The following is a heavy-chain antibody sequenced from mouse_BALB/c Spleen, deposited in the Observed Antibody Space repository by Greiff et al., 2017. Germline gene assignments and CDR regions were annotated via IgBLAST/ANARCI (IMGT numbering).Heavy chain of an antibody. V-gene: IGHV1-14*01. Sequence: EVQLKESGPELVKPGASVKMSCKASGYTFTSYVMHWVKQKPGQGLEWIGYINPYNDGTKYNEKFKGKATLTSDKSSSTAYMELSSLTSEDSAVYYCARDLYYREFAYWGQGTLVTVSA. D-gene: IGHD2-12*01. CDR1: GYTFTSYV. J-gene: IGHJ3*01. CDR2: INPYNDGT. CDR3: ARDLYYREFAY.